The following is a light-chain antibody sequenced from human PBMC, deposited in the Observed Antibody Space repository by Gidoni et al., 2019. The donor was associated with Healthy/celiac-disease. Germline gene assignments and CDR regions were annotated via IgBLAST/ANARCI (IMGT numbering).Light chain of an antibody. CDR3: QQRSNWLT. V-gene: IGKV3-11*01. CDR1: QSVSSY. Sequence: EIVLTQSPATLSLSPGEIATLSCRPSQSVSSYLAWYQQKPGQAPRLLIYDASNRATGIPARFSGSGSGTDFTLTISSLEPEDFAVYYCQQRSNWLTFGGGTKVEIK. J-gene: IGKJ4*01. CDR2: DAS.